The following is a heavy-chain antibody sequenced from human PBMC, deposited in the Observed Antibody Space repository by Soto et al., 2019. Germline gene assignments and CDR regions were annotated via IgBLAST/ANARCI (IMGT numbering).Heavy chain of an antibody. J-gene: IGHJ5*02. Sequence: GGSLRLSCAASGFTFSSYWMHWVRQAPGKGLVWVSRINSDGSSTSYADSVKGRFTISRDNAKNTLYLQMNSLRAEDTAVYYCAREWLRFLEPFDPWGQGTLVTVS. CDR2: INSDGSST. CDR1: GFTFSSYW. V-gene: IGHV3-74*01. CDR3: AREWLRFLEPFDP. D-gene: IGHD3-3*01.